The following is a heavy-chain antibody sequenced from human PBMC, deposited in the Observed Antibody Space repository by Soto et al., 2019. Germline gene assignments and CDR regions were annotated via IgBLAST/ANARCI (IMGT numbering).Heavy chain of an antibody. V-gene: IGHV3-66*01. CDR2: IYSGGST. J-gene: IGHJ4*02. Sequence: GGSLRLSCAASGFTVSSNYMSWVRQAPGKGLEWVSVIYSGGSTYYADSVKGRFTISRDNSKNTLYLQMNSLRAEDTAVYYCARLAGLYAPFDYWGQGTLVTVSS. CDR3: ARLAGLYAPFDY. CDR1: GFTVSSNY. D-gene: IGHD2-2*02.